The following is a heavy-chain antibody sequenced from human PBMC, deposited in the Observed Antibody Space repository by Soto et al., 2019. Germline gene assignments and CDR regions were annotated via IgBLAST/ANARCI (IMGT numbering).Heavy chain of an antibody. Sequence: ASVKVSCKASGYTFTSYGIHWLRQAPGQRLEWMGWINAANGDTKYSPKFQGRVTITRDTSASTAYMELSSLRSEDTAVYYCVRRHVSATGIDWFDPWGQGTLVTVSS. CDR2: INAANGDT. CDR1: GYTFTSYG. J-gene: IGHJ5*02. D-gene: IGHD6-13*01. V-gene: IGHV1-3*01. CDR3: VRRHVSATGIDWFDP.